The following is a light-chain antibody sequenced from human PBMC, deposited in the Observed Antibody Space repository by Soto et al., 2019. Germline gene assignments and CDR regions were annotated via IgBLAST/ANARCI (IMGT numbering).Light chain of an antibody. CDR2: DVS. J-gene: IGLJ1*01. CDR1: SSDVGSDYNY. Sequence: QSALTQPASVSGSPGQSIAISCTGTSSDVGSDYNYVSWYQQHPGKAPKLMVYDVSTRPSGVSNRFSGSKSGTTASLTISGLQAEDEADYYCCSYTSISTYVFGTGTKATVL. V-gene: IGLV2-14*03. CDR3: CSYTSISTYV.